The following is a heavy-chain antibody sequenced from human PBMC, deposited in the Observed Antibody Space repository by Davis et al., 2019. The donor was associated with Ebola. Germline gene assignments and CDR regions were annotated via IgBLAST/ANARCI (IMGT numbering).Heavy chain of an antibody. D-gene: IGHD2-2*01. V-gene: IGHV3-21*01. CDR2: ISSSSSYI. Sequence: GGSLRLSCAASGFTFSSYSMNWVRQAPGKGLEWVSSISSSSSYIYYADSVKGRFTISRDNAKNSLYLQMNSLRAEDTAVYYCAKGRYCSSTSCNLVWYFDLWGRGTLVTVSS. J-gene: IGHJ2*01. CDR1: GFTFSSYS. CDR3: AKGRYCSSTSCNLVWYFDL.